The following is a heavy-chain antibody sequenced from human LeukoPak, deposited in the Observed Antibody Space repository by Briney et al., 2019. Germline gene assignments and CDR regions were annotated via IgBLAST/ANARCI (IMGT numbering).Heavy chain of an antibody. CDR2: IYPGDSDT. CDR1: GYSFTSYW. D-gene: IGHD2-15*01. Sequence: GEPLKISCKGSGYSFTSYWIGWVRQMPGKGLEWMGIIYPGDSDTRYSPSFQGQVTISADKSISTAYLQWSSLKASDTAMYYCARLADIVVVVGSWFDPWGQGTLVTVSS. V-gene: IGHV5-51*01. CDR3: ARLADIVVVVGSWFDP. J-gene: IGHJ5*02.